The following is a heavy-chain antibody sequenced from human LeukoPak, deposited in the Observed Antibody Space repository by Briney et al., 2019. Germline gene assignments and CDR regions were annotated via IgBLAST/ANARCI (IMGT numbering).Heavy chain of an antibody. CDR3: ARDRGVRDNYSYYYYMDV. J-gene: IGHJ6*03. Sequence: SETLSLTCTVSGGSTTSGTYYWSWIRQPAGKGLEWIGRIYASGSANYNPSLKSRVTISVDTSKNQFSLKLNSVTAADTALYYCARDRGVRDNYSYYYYMDVWGKGTTVTVSS. V-gene: IGHV4-61*02. CDR1: GGSTTSGTYY. CDR2: IYASGSA. D-gene: IGHD3-10*01.